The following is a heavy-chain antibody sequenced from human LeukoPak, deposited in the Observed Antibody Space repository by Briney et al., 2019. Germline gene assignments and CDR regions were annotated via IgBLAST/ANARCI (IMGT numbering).Heavy chain of an antibody. CDR2: IIPIFGTA. Sequence: ASVKVSCKASGGTFSSYAISWVRQAPGQGLEWMGGIIPIFGTANYAQEFQGRVTITADESTSTAYMELSSLRSEGTAVYYCARDLKPDYGDDNNWFDPWGQGTLVTVSS. CDR1: GGTFSSYA. CDR3: ARDLKPDYGDDNNWFDP. J-gene: IGHJ5*02. V-gene: IGHV1-69*01. D-gene: IGHD4-17*01.